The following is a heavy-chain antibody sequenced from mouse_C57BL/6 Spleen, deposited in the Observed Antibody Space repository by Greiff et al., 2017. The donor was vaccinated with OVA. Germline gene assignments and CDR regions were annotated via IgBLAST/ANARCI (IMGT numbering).Heavy chain of an antibody. CDR2: ISDGGSYT. D-gene: IGHD1-1*01. Sequence: EVQVVESGGGLVKPGGSLKLSCAASGFTFSSYAMSWVRQTPEKRLEWVATISDGGSYTYYPDNVKGRFTISRDNAKNNLYLQMSHLKSEDTAMYYCARGSFITTVVEGYFDVWGTGTTVTVSS. J-gene: IGHJ1*03. CDR1: GFTFSSYA. V-gene: IGHV5-4*01. CDR3: ARGSFITTVVEGYFDV.